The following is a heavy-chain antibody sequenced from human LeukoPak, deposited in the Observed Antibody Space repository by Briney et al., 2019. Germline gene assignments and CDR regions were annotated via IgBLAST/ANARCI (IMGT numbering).Heavy chain of an antibody. CDR2: IYYSGST. V-gene: IGHV4-39*01. D-gene: IGHD2-2*01. CDR3: ARAYCSSTSCSRLGYFNY. J-gene: IGHJ4*02. Sequence: SETLSLTCTVSGGSISSSSYYWGWIRQPPGTGLEWIGTIYYSGSTYYNPSLKSRVTISVDTSKNQFSLKLSSVTATDTAVYYCARAYCSSTSCSRLGYFNYSGQGTLVTVSS. CDR1: GGSISSSSYY.